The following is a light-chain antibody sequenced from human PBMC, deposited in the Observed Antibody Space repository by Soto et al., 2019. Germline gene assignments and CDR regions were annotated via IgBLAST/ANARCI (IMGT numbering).Light chain of an antibody. CDR1: SSDIGNYVY. Sequence: QSALTQPASVSGSPGQSITISCTGTSSDIGNYVYVSWYQQHPGKAPKLILYEVNNRPSGVSNRFSGSKSGNTASLTISGLQAEDEADYFCSSYTSSNTVVFGGGTKLTVL. V-gene: IGLV2-14*01. CDR2: EVN. CDR3: SSYTSSNTVV. J-gene: IGLJ2*01.